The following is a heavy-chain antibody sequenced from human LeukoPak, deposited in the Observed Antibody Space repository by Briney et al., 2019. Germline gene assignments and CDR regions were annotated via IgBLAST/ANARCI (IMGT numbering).Heavy chain of an antibody. D-gene: IGHD3-10*01. V-gene: IGHV4-59*12. J-gene: IGHJ4*02. Sequence: PSETLSLTCTVPGASISNYYWSWIRQPPGKGLEWIAYSYYRGSTNYNPSLKSRVTISVDTSKTQFSLRLNSVTAADTAVYYCARLKTAHDASGSYYFDYWGQGILVTVSS. CDR1: GASISNYY. CDR3: ARLKTAHDASGSYYFDY. CDR2: SYYRGST.